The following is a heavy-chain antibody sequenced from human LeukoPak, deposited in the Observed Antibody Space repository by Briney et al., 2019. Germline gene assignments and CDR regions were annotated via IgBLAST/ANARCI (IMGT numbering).Heavy chain of an antibody. CDR1: GYSFSSYW. CDR2: VYPADSDV. Sequence: PGESLKISCQASGYSFSSYWIAWVRQMPGQGLEWMGIVYPADSDVRYNPSFQGQVSISVDKSIKTSFLLLNSLKASDSAMYYCARPGQPDLGGHLPHWGQGTLVAVSS. CDR3: ARPGQPDLGGHLPH. J-gene: IGHJ1*01. V-gene: IGHV5-51*01. D-gene: IGHD3-16*01.